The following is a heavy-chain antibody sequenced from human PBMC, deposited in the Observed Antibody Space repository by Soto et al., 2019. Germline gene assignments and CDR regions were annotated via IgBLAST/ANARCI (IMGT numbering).Heavy chain of an antibody. Sequence: PGESLKISCKGSGYSFTSYWIGWVRQMPGKGLEWMGIIYPGDSDTRYSPSFQGQVTISADKSISTAYLQWSSLKASDTAMYYCARQRGRDGYNCLDPRTALFDYWGQGTLVTVSS. CDR3: ARQRGRDGYNCLDPRTALFDY. CDR1: GYSFTSYW. D-gene: IGHD5-12*01. CDR2: IYPGDSDT. J-gene: IGHJ4*02. V-gene: IGHV5-51*01.